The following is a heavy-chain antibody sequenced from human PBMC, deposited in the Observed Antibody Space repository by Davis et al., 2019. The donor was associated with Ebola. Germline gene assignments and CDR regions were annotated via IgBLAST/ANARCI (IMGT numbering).Heavy chain of an antibody. V-gene: IGHV1-24*01. Sequence: ASVKVSCKASGYMFTSYGITWVRQAPGKGLEWMGRFDPEDGERNHAQKFQGRVTMTDDTSTDTAYMKLTSLRSEDTAVYYCAIGGRAGGFDYWGQGTLVTVSS. CDR1: GYMFTSYG. CDR3: AIGGRAGGFDY. J-gene: IGHJ4*02. CDR2: FDPEDGER.